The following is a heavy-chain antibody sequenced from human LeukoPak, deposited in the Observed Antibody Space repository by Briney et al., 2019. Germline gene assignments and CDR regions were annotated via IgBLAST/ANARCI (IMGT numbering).Heavy chain of an antibody. Sequence: GGSLRLSCAASGFTFSSYGMHWVRQAPGKGLEWVAFIRYDGSNKYYADSVKGRFTISRDNSKNTLYLQMNSLRAEDTAVYYCAKRKIAAAGRSNHYYYYMDVWGKGTTVTISS. CDR3: AKRKIAAAGRSNHYYYYMDV. CDR1: GFTFSSYG. CDR2: IRYDGSNK. J-gene: IGHJ6*03. V-gene: IGHV3-30*02. D-gene: IGHD6-13*01.